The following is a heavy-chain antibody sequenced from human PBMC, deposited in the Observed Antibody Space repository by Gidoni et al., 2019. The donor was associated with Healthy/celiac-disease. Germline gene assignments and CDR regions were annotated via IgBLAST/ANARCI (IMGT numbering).Heavy chain of an antibody. J-gene: IGHJ5*02. D-gene: IGHD6-13*01. CDR2: IYYSGST. V-gene: IGHV4-59*08. CDR1: GCSTSSYY. CDR3: ARQIGYSRGSDWFDP. Sequence: QVQLQESGPGLVKPSETLSLACTVSGCSTSSYYWSWSRQPPGKGLEWIGYIYYSGSTNNNPSLKSRVTISVDTSKNQFSRKLRSMTATDTAVYYCARQIGYSRGSDWFDPWGQGTLVTVSS.